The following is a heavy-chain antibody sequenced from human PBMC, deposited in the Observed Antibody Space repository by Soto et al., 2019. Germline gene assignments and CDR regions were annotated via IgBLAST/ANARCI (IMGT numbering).Heavy chain of an antibody. CDR3: SKDVGEAPGIAATGRLDAFDI. CDR2: ISGIGGST. J-gene: IGHJ3*02. Sequence: GGSLRLSCAASGFTFSSYAMSWVRQAPGKGLEWVSAISGIGGSTYYADSVKGRFTITRDNSTNTLYLQMNSLIAEGTAVYYWSKDVGEAPGIAATGRLDAFDIWGQGTMVTVSS. D-gene: IGHD6-13*01. V-gene: IGHV3-23*01. CDR1: GFTFSSYA.